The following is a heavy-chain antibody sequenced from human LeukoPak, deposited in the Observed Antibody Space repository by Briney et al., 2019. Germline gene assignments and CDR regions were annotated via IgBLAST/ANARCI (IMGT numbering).Heavy chain of an antibody. J-gene: IGHJ6*02. Sequence: ASVKVSCKASGYTFTGYYMHWVRQAPGQGLEWMGWINPNSGGTNYAQKFQGWVTMTRDMSISTAYMELSRLRSDDTAVYYCARGGPTHLGVPRPDYYYYGMDVWGQGTTVTVS. CDR3: ARGGPTHLGVPRPDYYYYGMDV. D-gene: IGHD3-16*01. V-gene: IGHV1-2*04. CDR1: GYTFTGYY. CDR2: INPNSGGT.